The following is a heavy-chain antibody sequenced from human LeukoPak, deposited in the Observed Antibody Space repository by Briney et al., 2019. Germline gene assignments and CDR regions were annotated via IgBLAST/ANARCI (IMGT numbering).Heavy chain of an antibody. CDR3: ATDRGGDFDY. D-gene: IGHD4-17*01. Sequence: ASVKVSCKVSGYTLTELSMHWVRQAPGKGLEWMGGFDPEHGETIYAQKFQGRVTITEDTSTDTAYMELSSLRSEDTAVYYCATDRGGDFDYWGQGTLVTVSS. CDR2: FDPEHGET. V-gene: IGHV1-24*01. J-gene: IGHJ4*02. CDR1: GYTLTELS.